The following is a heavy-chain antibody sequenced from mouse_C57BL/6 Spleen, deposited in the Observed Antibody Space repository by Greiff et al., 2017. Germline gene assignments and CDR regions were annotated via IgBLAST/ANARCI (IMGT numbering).Heavy chain of an antibody. CDR1: GYTFTSYW. CDR2: IDPSDSYT. CDR3: SDSYPLDY. J-gene: IGHJ4*01. Sequence: QVQLQQPGAELVRPGTSVKLSCKASGYTFTSYWMHWVKQRPGQGLEWIGVIDPSDSYTNYNQKFKGKATLTADKSSSTAYMQLSSLTSEDSAVYFCSDSYPLDYWGQGTSVTVSA. V-gene: IGHV1-59*01.